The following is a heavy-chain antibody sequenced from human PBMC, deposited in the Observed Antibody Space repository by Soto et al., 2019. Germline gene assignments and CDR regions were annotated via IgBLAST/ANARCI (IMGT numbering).Heavy chain of an antibody. V-gene: IGHV5-10-1*01. J-gene: IGHJ6*02. D-gene: IGHD6-13*01. CDR1: GYSFTSYW. Sequence: GESLKISCKGSGYSFTSYWIGWVRQMPGKGLEWMGRIDPSDSYTNYSPSFQGHVTISADKSISTAYLQWSSLKASDTAMYYCASIAAAGTGYYYGMDVWGQGTTVTVSS. CDR2: IDPSDSYT. CDR3: ASIAAAGTGYYYGMDV.